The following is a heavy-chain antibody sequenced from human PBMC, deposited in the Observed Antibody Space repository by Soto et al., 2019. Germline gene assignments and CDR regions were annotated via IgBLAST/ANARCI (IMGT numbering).Heavy chain of an antibody. J-gene: IGHJ6*02. D-gene: IGHD6-6*01. CDR1: GFTFSSYG. CDR2: ISYDGSNK. Sequence: QVQLVESGGGVVQPGRSLRLSCAASGFTFSSYGMHWVRQAPGKGLEWVAVISYDGSNKYYADSVKGRFTISRDNSKNTLYLQMNGLRAEDTAVYYCAKGLARLYYYCGMDVWGQGTTVTVSS. CDR3: AKGLARLYYYCGMDV. V-gene: IGHV3-30*18.